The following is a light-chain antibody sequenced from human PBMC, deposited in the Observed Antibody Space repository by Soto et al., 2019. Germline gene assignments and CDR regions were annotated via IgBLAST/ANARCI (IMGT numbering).Light chain of an antibody. CDR3: QQRSNWPPTWT. Sequence: EIVLSQSPATLSLSPGERATLSCRASQSVSSYLALYQHIPGQAPRLLIYDASKRATGIPARFSGSGSGTDFTLTISSLEPEDFAVYYCQQRSNWPPTWTFGQGTKVEVK. J-gene: IGKJ1*01. CDR1: QSVSSY. CDR2: DAS. V-gene: IGKV3-11*01.